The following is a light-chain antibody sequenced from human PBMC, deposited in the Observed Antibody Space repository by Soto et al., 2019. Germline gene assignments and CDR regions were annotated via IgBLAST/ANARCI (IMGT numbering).Light chain of an antibody. Sequence: DIQMTQSPSSLSASVEDRVTVTCRASQSINNHLNWYQQKPGQAPKLLIYGSSTLPSGVPARFSGSGSGSEFTLTISSLQSEDSATYYCQQYFDWPITFGQGTRLEIK. CDR2: GSS. CDR1: QSINNH. J-gene: IGKJ5*01. CDR3: QQYFDWPIT. V-gene: IGKV1-39*01.